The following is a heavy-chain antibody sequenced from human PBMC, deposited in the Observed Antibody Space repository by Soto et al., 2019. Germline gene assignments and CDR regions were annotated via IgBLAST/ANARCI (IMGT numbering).Heavy chain of an antibody. D-gene: IGHD3-16*01. J-gene: IGHJ3*01. Sequence: QVQLQESGPGLVKPLETLSLTCAVSGGSISNYYWSWILQTPGKRLEWIGYFYYSGTTKYNPSLKSRVTISEEPSKNQFSLELTSVTAADTAVYYCARQPPGGDDSFDVWGQGTMVTVSS. V-gene: IGHV4-59*08. CDR2: FYYSGTT. CDR3: ARQPPGGDDSFDV. CDR1: GGSISNYY.